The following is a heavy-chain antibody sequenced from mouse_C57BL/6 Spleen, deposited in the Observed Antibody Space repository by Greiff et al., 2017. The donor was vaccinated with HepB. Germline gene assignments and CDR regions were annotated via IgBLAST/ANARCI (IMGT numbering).Heavy chain of an antibody. D-gene: IGHD1-1*01. Sequence: VQLQQSGAELARPGASVKLSCKASGYTFTSYGISWVKQRTGQGLEWIGEIYPRSGNTYYNEKFKGKAPLTADKSSSPAYMELRSLTSEDSAVYFCARRDYYGSSYQYYFDYWGQGTTLTVSS. CDR2: IYPRSGNT. CDR3: ARRDYYGSSYQYYFDY. J-gene: IGHJ2*01. V-gene: IGHV1-81*01. CDR1: GYTFTSYG.